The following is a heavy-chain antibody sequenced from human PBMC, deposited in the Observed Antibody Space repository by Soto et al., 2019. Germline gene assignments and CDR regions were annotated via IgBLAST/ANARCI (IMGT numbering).Heavy chain of an antibody. CDR2: MNPGSGDT. CDR1: GYSFTNND. J-gene: IGHJ5*02. V-gene: IGHV1-8*01. CDR3: ARMETFGSVNWFDP. D-gene: IGHD3-10*01. Sequence: ASVKVSCKASGYSFTNNDVSWVRQATVQGLEWMGWMNPGSGDTGYAEKFHSRVNMTRDISLATAYMELNNLRSDDTALYYCARMETFGSVNWFDPWRQGTLVGASS.